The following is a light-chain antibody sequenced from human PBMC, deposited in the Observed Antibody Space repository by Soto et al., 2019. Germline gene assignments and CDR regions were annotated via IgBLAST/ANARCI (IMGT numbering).Light chain of an antibody. V-gene: IGKV3-15*01. Sequence: KMLTQSPRPLPVFPRERATPPCRASQSVSSKLAWYQQKPGQAPRLLFYGASTGATGIPARFSGSGSETEFTLSISSLQSEDFAVYYCQQYNNWPGTFGQGTKVDIK. CDR3: QQYNNWPGT. CDR1: QSVSSK. J-gene: IGKJ1*01. CDR2: GAS.